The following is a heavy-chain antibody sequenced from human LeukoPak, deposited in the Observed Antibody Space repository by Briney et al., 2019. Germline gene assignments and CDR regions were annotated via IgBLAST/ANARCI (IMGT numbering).Heavy chain of an antibody. CDR1: NGSISNYY. D-gene: IGHD6-6*01. V-gene: IGHV4-4*07. J-gene: IGHJ5*02. CDR3: ARGIPGRPGNWFDP. CDR2: MYPSGSGST. Sequence: SETLSLTCTVSNGSISNYYWSWIRQPAGKGLEWIGRMYPSGSGSTNYNPSLKSRVTMSLDTSQNRFSLKLSSVTAADTAIYYYARGIPGRPGNWFDPWGQGTLVTVSS.